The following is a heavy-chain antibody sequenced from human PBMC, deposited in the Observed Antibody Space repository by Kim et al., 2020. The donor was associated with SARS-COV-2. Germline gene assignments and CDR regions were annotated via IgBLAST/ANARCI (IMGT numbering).Heavy chain of an antibody. J-gene: IGHJ4*02. CDR1: GFAFSGST. Sequence: GGSLRLSCAASGFAFSGSTLHWVRQASGKGLEWVGLMRSKAYTYATVYVASVKGRFTISRDDSKNTAYLQMNSLRTEDTAVYYCTRSVVGTTSLDHWGQGTLVTVSS. V-gene: IGHV3-73*01. CDR3: TRSVVGTTSLDH. CDR2: MRSKAYTYAT. D-gene: IGHD1-26*01.